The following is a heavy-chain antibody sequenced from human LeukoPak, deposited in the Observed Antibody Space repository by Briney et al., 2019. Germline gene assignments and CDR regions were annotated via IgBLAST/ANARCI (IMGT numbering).Heavy chain of an antibody. CDR2: IYLDGSRA. CDR3: GRAGPVTKDHFMDV. CDR1: GFTFTNYW. V-gene: IGHV3-7*01. Sequence: GGSLRLSCAVSGFTFTNYWMSWARQSPGKGLEWVANIYLDGSRAYYVDSVKGRFTISRDNAKNSLFLQMNSLSAEDTAVYYCGRAGPVTKDHFMDVWGKGTTVTISS. J-gene: IGHJ6*03. D-gene: IGHD2-2*01.